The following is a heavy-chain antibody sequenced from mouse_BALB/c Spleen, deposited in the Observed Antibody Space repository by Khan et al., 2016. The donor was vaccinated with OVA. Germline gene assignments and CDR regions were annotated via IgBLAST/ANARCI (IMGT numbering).Heavy chain of an antibody. CDR3: ARLAYYYDSEGFAY. V-gene: IGHV5-6*01. CDR2: ISTGGHYT. D-gene: IGHD1-1*01. Sequence: EVELVESGRDLVEPGGSLKLSCAASGFTFSTYGMSWVRQTPDKRLEWVATISTGGHYTYYPDSVRGRFTISRDNAKNTLYLQMTSLKSEDTAIFYCARLAYYYDSEGFAYWGQGTLVTVSA. J-gene: IGHJ3*01. CDR1: GFTFSTYG.